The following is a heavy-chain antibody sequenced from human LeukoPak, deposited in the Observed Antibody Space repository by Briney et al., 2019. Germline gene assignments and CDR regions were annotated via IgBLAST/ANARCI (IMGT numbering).Heavy chain of an antibody. V-gene: IGHV1-46*01. Sequence: ASVKVSCKASGYTFTSYHMHWVRQAPGQGLEWMGIINPSGGSTSYAQKFQGRVTMTRDTSTSTVYMELSSLRSEDTAVYYCARGQSGSYRKYYFDYWGQGTLVTVSS. D-gene: IGHD1-26*01. CDR1: GYTFTSYH. CDR2: INPSGGST. CDR3: ARGQSGSYRKYYFDY. J-gene: IGHJ4*02.